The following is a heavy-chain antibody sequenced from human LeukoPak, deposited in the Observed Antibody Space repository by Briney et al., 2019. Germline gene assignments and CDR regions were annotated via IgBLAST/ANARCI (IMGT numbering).Heavy chain of an antibody. V-gene: IGHV3-7*03. CDR3: ARVRGGYDYHFDY. Sequence: GGSLRLSCAASGFILSNHWMTWVRQAPGKGPEWVANVNKDGSEKYYVDSVKGRFTISRDNSKNTLYLQMNSLRAEDTAVYYCARVRGGYDYHFDYWGQGTLVTVSS. J-gene: IGHJ4*02. CDR1: GFILSNHW. CDR2: VNKDGSEK. D-gene: IGHD5-12*01.